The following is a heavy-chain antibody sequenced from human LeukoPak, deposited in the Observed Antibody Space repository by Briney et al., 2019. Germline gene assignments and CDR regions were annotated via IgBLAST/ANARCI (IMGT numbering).Heavy chain of an antibody. D-gene: IGHD3-10*01. Sequence: SETLSLTCAVSGGSISSGGYSWSWIRQPPGKGLEWIGYIYHSGSTYYNPSLKSRVTISVDRSKNQFSLKLSSVTAADTAAYYCARDYNDAFDIWGQGTMVTVSS. CDR1: GGSISSGGYS. J-gene: IGHJ3*02. CDR3: ARDYNDAFDI. CDR2: IYHSGST. V-gene: IGHV4-30-2*01.